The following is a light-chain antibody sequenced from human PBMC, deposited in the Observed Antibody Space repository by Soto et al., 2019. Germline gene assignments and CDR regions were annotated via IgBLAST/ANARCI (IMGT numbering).Light chain of an antibody. CDR3: QQYKSYSLT. J-gene: IGKJ4*02. V-gene: IGKV1-5*03. Sequence: DIQMTQSPSTLSASIGDRVTITCRASQSISSWLAWYQQKPGKAPKLLIYKASSLESGVPSRFSGSGSGTDFTLAISSLQADDFATYYCQQYKSYSLTCGGGTKVEIK. CDR1: QSISSW. CDR2: KAS.